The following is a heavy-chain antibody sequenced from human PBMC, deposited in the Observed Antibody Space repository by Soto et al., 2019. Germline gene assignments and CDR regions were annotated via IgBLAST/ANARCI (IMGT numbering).Heavy chain of an antibody. V-gene: IGHV4-30-4*01. CDR2: IYYSGST. J-gene: IGHJ4*02. Sequence: KPSETLSLTCTVSGGSISSGDYYWSWIRQPPGKGLEWIGYIYYSGSTYYNPSLKSRVTISVDTSKNQFSLKLSSVTAADTAVHYCAREFVRVGFGELSRHTQAIDYWGKGTLVTVSS. CDR1: GGSISSGDYY. CDR3: AREFVRVGFGELSRHTQAIDY. D-gene: IGHD3-10*01.